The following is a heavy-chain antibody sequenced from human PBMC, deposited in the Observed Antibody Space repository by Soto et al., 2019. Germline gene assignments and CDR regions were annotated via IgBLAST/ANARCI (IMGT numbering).Heavy chain of an antibody. CDR1: GYTFTAYA. CDR2: INAAHGNT. V-gene: IGHV1-3*05. Sequence: QVQLVQSGAEEKKPGASVKVSCETSGYTFTAYAIHWVRQAPAQPLEWMGWINAAHGNTRSAQKVQTILTLTRDTSASTAYMDLSSLRFEDTAVYYCARSAIRPSGGLIGPFDFWGQGNLVAVSS. D-gene: IGHD3-16*02. J-gene: IGHJ4*02. CDR3: ARSAIRPSGGLIGPFDF.